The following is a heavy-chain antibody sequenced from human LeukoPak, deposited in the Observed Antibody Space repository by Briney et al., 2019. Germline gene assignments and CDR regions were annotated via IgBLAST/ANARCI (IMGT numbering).Heavy chain of an antibody. CDR1: GFTFEDYA. Sequence: TGRSLGLSCAASGFTFEDYAMHWVRQAPGKGLEWVSGITWNSGDIGYADSVKGRFTISRDNSKNSLYLQMNSLRPEDTALYYCAKLTVPSSPDLSYWGHGTQVTVSS. CDR2: ITWNSGDI. CDR3: AKLTVPSSPDLSY. J-gene: IGHJ4*01. V-gene: IGHV3-9*01. D-gene: IGHD4-17*01.